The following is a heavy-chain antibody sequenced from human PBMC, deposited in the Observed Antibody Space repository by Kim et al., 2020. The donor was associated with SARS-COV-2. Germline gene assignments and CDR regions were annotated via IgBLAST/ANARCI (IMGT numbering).Heavy chain of an antibody. CDR2: IKQDGSDK. CDR3: VKLIRGTTDY. V-gene: IGHV3-7*01. CDR1: GFTFSNYW. J-gene: IGHJ4*02. D-gene: IGHD3-10*01. Sequence: GGSLRLSCAASGFTFSNYWMTWVRQAPGKGLECMATIKQDGSDKYYVDSVRGRFTISRDNARNSLSLQMNSLRAEDTAVYYCVKLIRGTTDYWGQGTLVSVSS.